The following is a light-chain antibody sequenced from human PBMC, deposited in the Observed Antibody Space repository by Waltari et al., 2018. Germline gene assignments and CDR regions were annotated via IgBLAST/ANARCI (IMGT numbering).Light chain of an antibody. CDR3: QVWDSNSLYV. Sequence: SYELTQPLSVSVALGQTARITCVGSDIGSKSVHWYQQKPGQAPVLVIYKDGNRPSGIPERFSGSNSWNTATLTLSRAQVGDEADYYCQVWDSNSLYVFGTGTRVTVL. J-gene: IGLJ1*01. CDR1: DIGSKS. CDR2: KDG. V-gene: IGLV3-9*01.